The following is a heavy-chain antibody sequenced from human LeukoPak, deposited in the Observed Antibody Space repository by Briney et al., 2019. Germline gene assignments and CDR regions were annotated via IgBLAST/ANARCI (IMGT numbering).Heavy chain of an antibody. Sequence: PGGSLRLSCAASGFTFSSYWMSWVRQAPGKGLEWVANIKQDGSEKYYVDSVKGRFTISRDNARNPLYLQMNSLRAEDTAVYYCARDYTYYDILTGYPYWYFDLWGRGTLVTVSS. CDR1: GFTFSSYW. CDR3: ARDYTYYDILTGYPYWYFDL. J-gene: IGHJ2*01. D-gene: IGHD3-9*01. V-gene: IGHV3-7*01. CDR2: IKQDGSEK.